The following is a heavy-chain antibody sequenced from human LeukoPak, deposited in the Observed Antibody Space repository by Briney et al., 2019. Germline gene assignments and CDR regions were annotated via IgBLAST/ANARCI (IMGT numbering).Heavy chain of an antibody. J-gene: IGHJ6*03. Sequence: ASVKVSCKASGYTFTSYGISWVRQAPGQGLEWMGWISAYNGNTNYAQKLQGRVTMTTDTSTSTAYMELRSLRSDDTAVYYCARCVVGCSSTSCYRSWDDYYYYYYMDVWGKGTTVTVSS. D-gene: IGHD2-2*01. V-gene: IGHV1-18*01. CDR1: GYTFTSYG. CDR3: ARCVVGCSSTSCYRSWDDYYYYYYMDV. CDR2: ISAYNGNT.